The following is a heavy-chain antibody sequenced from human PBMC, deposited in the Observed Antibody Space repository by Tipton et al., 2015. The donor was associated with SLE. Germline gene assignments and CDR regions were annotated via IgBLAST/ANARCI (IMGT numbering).Heavy chain of an antibody. CDR2: ISAYNGNT. Sequence: QSGAEVKKPGASVKVSCKTSGYTFNMYGISWVRQAPGQGLEWLGWISAYNGNTDSAEKFQDRLTMTTDTSTSTAHLELRSLTSDDTAVYYCARDDDSIGYYSLPPDFWGQGTLVTVSS. CDR1: GYTFNMYG. CDR3: ARDDDSIGYYSLPPDF. D-gene: IGHD3-22*01. J-gene: IGHJ4*02. V-gene: IGHV1-18*01.